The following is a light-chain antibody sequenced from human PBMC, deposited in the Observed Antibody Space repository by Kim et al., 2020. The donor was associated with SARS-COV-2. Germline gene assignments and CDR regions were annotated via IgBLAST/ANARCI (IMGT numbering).Light chain of an antibody. V-gene: IGKV3-11*01. CDR2: DAS. J-gene: IGKJ4*01. Sequence: DIVLPQSPATLSLSPGERAIFSCRASQCVSSYLAWYQQKPGQAPRLLIYDASNRATGIPTRFSGSGSGTDFTLTISSLEPEDFAVYYCQQRIDWPLTFGGGTKVDIK. CDR1: QCVSSY. CDR3: QQRIDWPLT.